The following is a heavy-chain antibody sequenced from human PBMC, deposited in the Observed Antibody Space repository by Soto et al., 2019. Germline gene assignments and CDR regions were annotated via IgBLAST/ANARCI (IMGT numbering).Heavy chain of an antibody. CDR2: INHSGST. Sequence: SETLSLTCAVYGGSFSGYYWSWIRQPPGKGLEWIGEINHSGSTNYNPSLKSRVTISVDTSKNQFSLKLNSVTAADTAVYYCARGPLGEYSGYDDYWGQGALVTVSS. D-gene: IGHD5-12*01. V-gene: IGHV4-34*01. CDR1: GGSFSGYY. J-gene: IGHJ4*02. CDR3: ARGPLGEYSGYDDY.